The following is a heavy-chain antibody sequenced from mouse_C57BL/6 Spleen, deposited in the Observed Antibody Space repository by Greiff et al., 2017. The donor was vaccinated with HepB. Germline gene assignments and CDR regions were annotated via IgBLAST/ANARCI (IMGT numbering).Heavy chain of an antibody. CDR2: IYPGSGNT. CDR1: GYSFTSYY. V-gene: IGHV1-66*01. D-gene: IGHD1-1*01. CDR3: ARETTVPFAY. J-gene: IGHJ3*01. Sequence: QVQLKESGPELVKPGASVKISCKASGYSFTSYYIHWVKQRPGQGLEWIGWIYPGSGNTKYNEKFKGKATLTADTSSSTAYMQLSSLTSEDSAVYYCARETTVPFAYWGQGTLVTVSA.